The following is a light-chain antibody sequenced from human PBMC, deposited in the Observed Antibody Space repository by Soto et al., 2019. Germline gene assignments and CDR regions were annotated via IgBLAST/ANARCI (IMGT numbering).Light chain of an antibody. Sequence: EMVVTQSPGTMSLSPGERATLCCRASQSVSSSFLAWYQQKVGQAPRLLIYGASSRATGIPDRFSGSGSGTDFTLTISRLEPEDFAVYYCPQYGSSPRTFGQRTRLEIK. J-gene: IGKJ5*01. CDR3: PQYGSSPRT. CDR1: QSVSSSF. V-gene: IGKV3-20*01. CDR2: GAS.